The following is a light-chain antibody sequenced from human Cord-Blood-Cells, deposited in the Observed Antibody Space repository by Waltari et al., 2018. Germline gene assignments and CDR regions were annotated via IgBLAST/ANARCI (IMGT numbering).Light chain of an antibody. CDR1: QSISSY. V-gene: IGKV1-39*01. J-gene: IGKJ1*01. Sequence: DIQMTQSPSSLSASVVDRVTITCRASQSISSYLNWYQQKTGQGPKLLIYAASRLQSGVPSRVSGSGSGEDFSLSISSLHPEDFATYDREQSYGTVWTFGQGTKVGIK. CDR3: EQSYGTVWT. CDR2: AAS.